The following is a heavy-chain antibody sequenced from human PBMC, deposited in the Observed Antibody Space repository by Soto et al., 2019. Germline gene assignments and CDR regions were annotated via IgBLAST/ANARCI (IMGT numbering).Heavy chain of an antibody. CDR3: ARGGWYIDY. J-gene: IGHJ4*02. Sequence: PSETLSLTCTVSGGSISSFYWSWIRQPPGKGLEWIGYIYYNGNTNYSPSLKSRVTMSVDTSKNQFSLKLTSVTAADTAVYFCARGGWYIDYWGQGTLVTVSS. CDR1: GGSISSFY. CDR2: IYYNGNT. V-gene: IGHV4-59*01. D-gene: IGHD6-19*01.